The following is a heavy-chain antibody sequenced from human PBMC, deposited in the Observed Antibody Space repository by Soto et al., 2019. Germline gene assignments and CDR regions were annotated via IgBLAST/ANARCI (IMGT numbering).Heavy chain of an antibody. CDR2: FDPEDGET. J-gene: IGHJ4*02. CDR3: ARGPTSLDY. V-gene: IGHV1-24*01. Sequence: EASVKVSCKVSGYTLTELSMHWVRQAPGKGLEWMGGFDPEDGETIYAQKFQGRVTITADESTSTAYMELSSLRSEDTAVYYCARGPTSLDYWGQGTLVTVSS. CDR1: GYTLTELS.